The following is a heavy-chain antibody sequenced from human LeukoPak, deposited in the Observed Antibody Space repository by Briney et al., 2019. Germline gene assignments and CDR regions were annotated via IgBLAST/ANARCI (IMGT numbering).Heavy chain of an antibody. CDR2: IYPGDSNR. J-gene: IGHJ4*01. D-gene: IGHD3-10*01. Sequence: GESLKISCQASEYSFTNYWNGWWRQMPGKGLEWMTLIYPGDSNRRYSPSFQGHVTISADNSITTAYLQWNSLMTSVTATYYCANLGYDYRGQSYYFEHWGQGSRVTVSS. V-gene: IGHV5-51*01. CDR3: ANLGYDYRGQSYYFEH. CDR1: EYSFTNYW.